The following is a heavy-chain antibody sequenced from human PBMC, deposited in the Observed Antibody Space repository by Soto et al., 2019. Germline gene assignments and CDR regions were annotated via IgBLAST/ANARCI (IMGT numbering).Heavy chain of an antibody. V-gene: IGHV3-66*01. D-gene: IGHD2-8*01. Sequence: PGGSLRLSCAASGFTVSNSYMLWVRQAPGRGLEWVSVIYGGGGTNYADSVKGRSTISRDNSKNTVFFQMNSLRAEDTAVYYCARGLINKAFDIWGQGTMVTVSS. CDR3: ARGLINKAFDI. J-gene: IGHJ3*02. CDR2: IYGGGGT. CDR1: GFTVSNSY.